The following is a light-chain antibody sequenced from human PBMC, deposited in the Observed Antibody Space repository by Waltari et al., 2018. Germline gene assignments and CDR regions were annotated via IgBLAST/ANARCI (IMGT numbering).Light chain of an antibody. J-gene: IGKJ2*02. Sequence: DIQLTQSPSFLSAAVGDRVTITCRASQGVSSYLDWYQQKPGKAPKFLIYGASTLQRGVPSSFSGSGSGTEFSLTIISLQPEDSATYYCQQLHSYPRTFGQGTKLEIK. CDR2: GAS. CDR1: QGVSSY. CDR3: QQLHSYPRT. V-gene: IGKV1-9*01.